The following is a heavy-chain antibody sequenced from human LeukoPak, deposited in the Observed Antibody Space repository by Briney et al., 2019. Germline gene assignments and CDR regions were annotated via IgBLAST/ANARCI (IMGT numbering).Heavy chain of an antibody. V-gene: IGHV1-24*01. Sequence: ASVKVSCKVSGYTLTELSMHWVRQAPGKGLEWMGGFDPEGGETIYAQKFQGRVTMTEDTSTGTAYMELSSLRSEDTAVYYCATGGYYYDSSGYLVFDYWGQGTLVTVSS. J-gene: IGHJ4*02. D-gene: IGHD3-22*01. CDR3: ATGGYYYDSSGYLVFDY. CDR1: GYTLTELS. CDR2: FDPEGGET.